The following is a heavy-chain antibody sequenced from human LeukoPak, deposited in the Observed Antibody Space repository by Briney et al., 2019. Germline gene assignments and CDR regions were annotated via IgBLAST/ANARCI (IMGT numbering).Heavy chain of an antibody. V-gene: IGHV4-59*12. CDR2: IYYSGST. D-gene: IGHD6-6*01. CDR1: GVSISSYY. Sequence: SETLSLTCTVSGVSISSYYWSWIRQPPGKGLEWIGYIYYSGSTNYNPSLKSRVTISVDTSKNQFSLRLSSVTAADTAVYYCARVRYGGSPKYYFDYWGQGTLVTVSS. CDR3: ARVRYGGSPKYYFDY. J-gene: IGHJ4*02.